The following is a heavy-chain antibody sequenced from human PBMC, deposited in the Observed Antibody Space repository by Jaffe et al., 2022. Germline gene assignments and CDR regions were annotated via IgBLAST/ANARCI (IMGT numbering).Heavy chain of an antibody. J-gene: IGHJ4*02. D-gene: IGHD2-15*01. CDR1: GYKFTSYW. CDR2: IYPGDSDT. V-gene: IGHV5-51*03. CDR3: ARLAGYCSAGICYPEYYFDY. Sequence: EVQLVQSGAEVKKPEDSVKISCKGSGYKFTSYWIGWVRQMPGKGLEWMGTIYPGDSDTRYSPSFQGQVTFSADKSITTAYLQWSSLKASDTAMYYCARLAGYCSAGICYPEYYFDYWGQGTLVTVSS.